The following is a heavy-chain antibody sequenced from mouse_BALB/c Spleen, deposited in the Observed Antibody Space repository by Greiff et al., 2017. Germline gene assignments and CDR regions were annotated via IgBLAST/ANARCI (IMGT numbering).Heavy chain of an antibody. Sequence: VQLQQSGPELVKPGASVKMSCKASGYTFTSYVMHWVKQKPGQGLEWIGYINPYNDGTKYNEKFKGKATLTSDKSSSTAYMELSSLTSEDSAVYYCARGDYYGTPYWYFDVWGAGTTVTVSS. D-gene: IGHD1-1*01. CDR3: ARGDYYGTPYWYFDV. CDR1: GYTFTSYV. CDR2: INPYNDGT. V-gene: IGHV1-14*01. J-gene: IGHJ1*01.